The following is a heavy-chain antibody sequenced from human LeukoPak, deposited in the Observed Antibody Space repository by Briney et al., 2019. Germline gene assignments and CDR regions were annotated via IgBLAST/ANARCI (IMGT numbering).Heavy chain of an antibody. J-gene: IGHJ4*02. V-gene: IGHV3-30-3*01. Sequence: GGSLRLSCAASGFTFSSYAVHWVRQAPGKGLEWVAVISYDGSNKYYADSVKGRFTISRDNSKNTLYLQMNSLRADDTAVYYCAKDLDIAAAHWGQGTLVTVSS. CDR1: GFTFSSYA. CDR2: ISYDGSNK. D-gene: IGHD6-13*01. CDR3: AKDLDIAAAH.